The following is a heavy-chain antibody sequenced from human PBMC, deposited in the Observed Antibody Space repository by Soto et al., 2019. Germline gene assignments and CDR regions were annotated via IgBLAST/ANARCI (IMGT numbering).Heavy chain of an antibody. Sequence: LRLSCAAFGLTISGKKYVAWVRQAPGKGLEWVSGLYDVDGSFYADSVRGRFTTSGDSSKTTVYLQMNDLRPDDTAVYYCATWHEREHAYDVWGQGTTVTVSS. D-gene: IGHD1-1*01. V-gene: IGHV3-53*01. J-gene: IGHJ3*01. CDR2: LYDVDGS. CDR1: GLTISGKKY. CDR3: ATWHEREHAYDV.